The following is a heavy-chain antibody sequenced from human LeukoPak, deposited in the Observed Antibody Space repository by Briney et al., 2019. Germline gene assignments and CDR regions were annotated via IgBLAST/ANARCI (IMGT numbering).Heavy chain of an antibody. D-gene: IGHD3-16*01. V-gene: IGHV3-23*01. Sequence: GGSLRLSCAASGFTLSSHAMSWVRQAPGKGLEWVSAISGSGGSTDYVDSVKGRFTISRDNSKNTPYLQMNSLRADDTAVYYCAKQMSTVTFTPFDYWGQGTLVTVSS. J-gene: IGHJ4*02. CDR2: ISGSGGST. CDR3: AKQMSTVTFTPFDY. CDR1: GFTLSSHA.